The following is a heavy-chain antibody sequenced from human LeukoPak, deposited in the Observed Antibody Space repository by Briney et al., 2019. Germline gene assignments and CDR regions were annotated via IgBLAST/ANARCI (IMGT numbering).Heavy chain of an antibody. V-gene: IGHV3-48*01. D-gene: IGHD1-1*01. CDR2: ISSSSSTI. CDR1: GFTFSSYS. Sequence: GSLRLSCAASGFTFSSYSMNWVRQAPGKGLEWVSYISSSSSTIYYADSVKGRFTISRDNSKNTLYLQMNSLRAEDTAVYYCARDRLPRGTGWFDPWGQGTLVAVSS. J-gene: IGHJ5*02. CDR3: ARDRLPRGTGWFDP.